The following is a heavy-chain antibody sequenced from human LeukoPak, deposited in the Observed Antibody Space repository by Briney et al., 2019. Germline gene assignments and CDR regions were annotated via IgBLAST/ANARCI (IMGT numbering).Heavy chain of an antibody. J-gene: IGHJ4*02. CDR2: IGYEGVHK. CDR3: AKDLQGVYSSDY. V-gene: IGHV3-30*02. D-gene: IGHD3-22*01. CDR1: GFTFNNFG. Sequence: GGSLRLSCAASGFTFNNFGMRWVRQAPGKGLEWVAFIGYEGVHKYYADSVKGRFTISKDNSKATLYLQMNSLRPEDTAVYYCAKDLQGVYSSDYGGQGTLVTVSS.